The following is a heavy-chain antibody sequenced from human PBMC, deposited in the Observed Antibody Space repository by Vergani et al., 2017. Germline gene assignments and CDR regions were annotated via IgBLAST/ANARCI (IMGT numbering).Heavy chain of an antibody. D-gene: IGHD6-13*01. CDR1: GGTFSSYA. CDR3: AREWKDSSSWFFDY. Sequence: QVQLVQSGAEVKKPGSSVKVSCKASGGTFSSYAISWVRQAPGQGLEWMGWISAYNGNTNYAQKLQGRVTMTTDTSTSTAYMELRSLTSDDTAVYYCAREWKDSSSWFFDYWGQGTLVTVSS. CDR2: ISAYNGNT. J-gene: IGHJ4*02. V-gene: IGHV1-18*01.